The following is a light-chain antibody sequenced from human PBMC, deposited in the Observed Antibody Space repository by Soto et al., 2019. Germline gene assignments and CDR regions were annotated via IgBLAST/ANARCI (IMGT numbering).Light chain of an antibody. CDR2: GAS. CDR3: QQYNNWPAIT. CDR1: QRLMRN. Sequence: IVLTQSPASVSVSPGEGATLSWSASQRLMRNLAWCQQKPGQAPRLLIYGASTRATGIPAKFSGSGSGTDSTLTMSSLQSEDFAVYYCQQYNNWPAITFGQGTRLEIK. V-gene: IGKV3-15*01. J-gene: IGKJ5*01.